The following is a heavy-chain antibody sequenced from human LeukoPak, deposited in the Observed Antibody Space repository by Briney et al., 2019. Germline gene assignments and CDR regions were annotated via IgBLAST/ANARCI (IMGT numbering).Heavy chain of an antibody. Sequence: PGGSLRLSCAASGFTFSTYTMHWVRQAPGKGLEWVAFIRYDGSLKHYADSVKGRFTISRDNSKNTLYLQMDSLRSDDTAVFYCAKGRTEIDDNAFDIWGHGSMVTVSS. CDR2: IRYDGSLK. D-gene: IGHD3-9*01. CDR3: AKGRTEIDDNAFDI. V-gene: IGHV3-30*02. J-gene: IGHJ3*02. CDR1: GFTFSTYT.